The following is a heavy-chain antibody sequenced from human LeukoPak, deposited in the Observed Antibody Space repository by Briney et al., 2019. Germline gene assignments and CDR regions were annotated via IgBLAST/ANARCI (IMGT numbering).Heavy chain of an antibody. V-gene: IGHV3-66*02. CDR3: ASPVYYGGTPYYFDY. CDR1: GFTVSSNY. J-gene: IGHJ4*02. Sequence: GGSLRLSCAASGFTVSSNYMSWVRQAPGKGLEWVSVIYSGGSTYYADSVKGRFTISRDNSKNTLYLQMNSLRAEDTAVYYCASPVYYGGTPYYFDYWGQGTLVTVSS. D-gene: IGHD4-23*01. CDR2: IYSGGST.